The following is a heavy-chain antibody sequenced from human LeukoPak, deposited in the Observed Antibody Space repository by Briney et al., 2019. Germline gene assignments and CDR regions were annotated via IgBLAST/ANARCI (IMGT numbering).Heavy chain of an antibody. J-gene: IGHJ6*02. CDR2: IYYSGST. D-gene: IGHD5-12*01. V-gene: IGHV4-59*01. CDR1: GGSISSYY. CDR3: ARDAAGYSGSNFYYYGMDV. Sequence: PSETLSLTCTVSGGSISSYYWSWIRQPPGKGLKWIGYIYYSGSTNYNPSLKSRVTISVDMSKNQFSLKLSSVTAADTAVYYCARDAAGYSGSNFYYYGMDVWGQGTTVTVSS.